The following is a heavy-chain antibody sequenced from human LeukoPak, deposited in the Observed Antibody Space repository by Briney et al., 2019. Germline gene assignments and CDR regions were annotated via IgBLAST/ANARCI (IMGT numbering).Heavy chain of an antibody. CDR3: ARGERITIFRRMGNWFDP. J-gene: IGHJ5*02. Sequence: ASVKVSCKASGYTFTGYYMRWVRQAPGQGLEWMGWFNPNSGGTNYTQKFQGRVTMTRDTSISTAYMELSRLRSDDTAVYYCARGERITIFRRMGNWFDPWGQGTLVTVSS. CDR2: FNPNSGGT. V-gene: IGHV1-2*02. CDR1: GYTFTGYY. D-gene: IGHD3-3*01.